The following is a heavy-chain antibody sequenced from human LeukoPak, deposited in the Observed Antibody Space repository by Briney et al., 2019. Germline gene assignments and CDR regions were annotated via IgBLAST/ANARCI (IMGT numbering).Heavy chain of an antibody. J-gene: IGHJ4*02. D-gene: IGHD2-21*01. CDR3: ARECLTCGGDSYDY. CDR2: IDGSGNSI. CDR1: GFTFNIYE. V-gene: IGHV3-48*03. Sequence: GGSLRLFCAASGFTFNIYEFNWVRQAPGKGLEWLSYIDGSGNSIYYADSVKGRFTISRHNAKSSLYLQMSSLRADDTAVYYCARECLTCGGDSYDYWGQGALVTVSS.